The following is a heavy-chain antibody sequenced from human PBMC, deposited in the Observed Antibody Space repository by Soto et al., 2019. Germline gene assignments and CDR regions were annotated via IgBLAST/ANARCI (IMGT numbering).Heavy chain of an antibody. V-gene: IGHV1-3*01. CDR3: ARDYDYDSPIQIDY. Sequence: ASVKVSCKTSGYTFTTYAMHWVRQAPGQRLEWMGWINAGNGNTKYSQKFQDRVTISRDTSASTAYMELRSLRSDDTAVYYCARDYDYDSPIQIDYWGQGTLVTVSS. D-gene: IGHD3-22*01. J-gene: IGHJ4*02. CDR1: GYTFTTYA. CDR2: INAGNGNT.